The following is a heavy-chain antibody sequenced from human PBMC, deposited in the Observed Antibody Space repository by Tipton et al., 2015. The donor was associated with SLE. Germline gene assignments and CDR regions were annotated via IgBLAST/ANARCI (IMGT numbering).Heavy chain of an antibody. CDR3: AKDRHSSPSSWYFDL. V-gene: IGHV3-30-3*01. CDR1: GFTFSSYA. D-gene: IGHD6-13*01. J-gene: IGHJ2*01. CDR2: ISYDGSNK. Sequence: SLRLSCAASGFTFSSYAMHWVRQAPGKGLEWVAVISYDGSNKYYADSVKGRFTISRDNSKNTLYLQMNSLRAEDTAVYYCAKDRHSSPSSWYFDLWGRGTLVTVSS.